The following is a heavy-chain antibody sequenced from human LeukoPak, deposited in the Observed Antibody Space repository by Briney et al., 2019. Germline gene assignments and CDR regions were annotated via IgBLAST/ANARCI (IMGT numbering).Heavy chain of an antibody. CDR3: ARDTSYYYDSGGYIL. D-gene: IGHD3-22*01. CDR2: ISYDGSNK. CDR1: GFTFSSYA. J-gene: IGHJ3*01. V-gene: IGHV3-30*04. Sequence: GGSLRLSCAASGFTFSSYAMHWVRQAPGKGLEWVAVISYDGSNKYYADSVKGRFTISRDNSKNTLYLQMNSLRAEDTAVYYCARDTSYYYDSGGYILWGQGTMVTVSS.